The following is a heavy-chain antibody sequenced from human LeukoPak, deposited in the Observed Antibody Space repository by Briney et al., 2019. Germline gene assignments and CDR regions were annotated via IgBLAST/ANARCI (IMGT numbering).Heavy chain of an antibody. J-gene: IGHJ4*02. CDR2: IYYGGST. CDR1: GGSISSTSYY. D-gene: IGHD6-13*01. Sequence: SETLSLTCTVSGGSISSTSYYWGWIRQPPGKGLEYIGCIYYGGSTYYKSSLKSRVTISVDTSRNQFSLKLSSVTAADTAVYYCARLGGGRSSWFGPFDYWGQGTLVTVSS. CDR3: ARLGGGRSSWFGPFDY. V-gene: IGHV4-39*01.